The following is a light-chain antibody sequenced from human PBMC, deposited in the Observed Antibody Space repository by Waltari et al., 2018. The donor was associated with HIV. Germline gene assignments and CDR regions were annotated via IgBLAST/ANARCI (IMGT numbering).Light chain of an antibody. CDR2: EVT. CDR3: SSYGDSLRVL. V-gene: IGLV2-8*01. J-gene: IGLJ3*02. CDR1: SSDIGAYDS. Sequence: QSALTQPPSASGALGQSVTISCTGSSSDIGAYDSVSWFQQHPRSAPKLLVYEVTRRPSPVSGRFSGSGSCSTAFLTVAGLQPDDEATYFCSSYGDSLRVLFGGGTNVTVL.